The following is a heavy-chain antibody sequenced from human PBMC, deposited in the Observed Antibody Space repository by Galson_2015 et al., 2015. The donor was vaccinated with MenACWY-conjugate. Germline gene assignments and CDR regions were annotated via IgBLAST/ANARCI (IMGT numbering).Heavy chain of an antibody. V-gene: IGHV5-51*03. CDR3: ARIYCSSTSCYTSPFDY. J-gene: IGHJ4*02. D-gene: IGHD2-2*02. CDR1: GYSFTSYW. CDR2: IYPGDSDT. Sequence: SGAEVKKPGESLKISCKGSGYSFTSYWIGWVRQMPGKGLEWMGIIYPGDSDTRYSPSFQGQVPISADKSISTAYLQWSSLKASDTAMYYCARIYCSSTSCYTSPFDYWGQGTLVTVSS.